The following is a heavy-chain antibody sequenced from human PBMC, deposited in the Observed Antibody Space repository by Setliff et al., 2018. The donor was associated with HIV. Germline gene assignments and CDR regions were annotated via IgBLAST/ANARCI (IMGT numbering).Heavy chain of an antibody. CDR2: VDPENGKT. V-gene: IGHV1-69-2*01. CDR3: VTAGPGSTYEFDY. CDR1: GNTFINFY. J-gene: IGHJ4*02. Sequence: ASVKVSCKASGNTFINFYMHWVRQAPGKGLEWMGRVDPENGKTVYADNFQGRVTITADTSIDTAYMEVRSLTSEDTAVYYCVTAGPGSTYEFDYCGQGTLVTVSS. D-gene: IGHD3-3*01.